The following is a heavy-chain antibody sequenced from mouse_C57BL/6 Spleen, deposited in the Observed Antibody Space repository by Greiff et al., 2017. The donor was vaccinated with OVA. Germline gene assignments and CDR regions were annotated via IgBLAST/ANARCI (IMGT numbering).Heavy chain of an antibody. CDR2: IDPSDSET. Sequence: QVQLQQPGAELVRPGSSVKLSCKASGYTFTSYWMHWVKQRPIQGLEWIGNIDPSDSETHYNQKFKDKATLTVDKSSSTAYMQLSSLTSEDSAVYCCADEGITTVNFDYWGQGTTLTVSS. CDR3: ADEGITTVNFDY. CDR1: GYTFTSYW. D-gene: IGHD1-1*01. V-gene: IGHV1-52*01. J-gene: IGHJ2*01.